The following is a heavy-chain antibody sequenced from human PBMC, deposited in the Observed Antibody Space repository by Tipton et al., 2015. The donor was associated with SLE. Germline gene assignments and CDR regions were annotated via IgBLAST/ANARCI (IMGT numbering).Heavy chain of an antibody. CDR3: ARRRGGVYYFDY. CDR2: IYYSGST. J-gene: IGHJ4*02. V-gene: IGHV4-59*11. Sequence: TLSLTCTVSGGSISSHYWSWIRQPPGKGLEWIGYIYYSGSTNYNPSLKSRVTMSVDTSKNQFSLKLSSVTAADTAVYYCARRRGGVYYFDYWGQGTLVTVSS. D-gene: IGHD3-16*01. CDR1: GGSISSHY.